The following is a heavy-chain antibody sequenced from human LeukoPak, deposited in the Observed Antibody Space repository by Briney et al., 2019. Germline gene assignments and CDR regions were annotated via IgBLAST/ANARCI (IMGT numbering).Heavy chain of an antibody. J-gene: IGHJ3*02. CDR2: IYPDDSDT. CDR1: GYSFTSNW. Sequence: GESLKISCKGYGYSFTSNWIGWVRQMPGKGLEWMGIIYPDDSDTRYSPSFQGQVTISADESISTAYLQWSSLKASDTAMYYCARPDYGDTHDAFDIWGQGTMVTVSS. V-gene: IGHV5-51*01. D-gene: IGHD4-17*01. CDR3: ARPDYGDTHDAFDI.